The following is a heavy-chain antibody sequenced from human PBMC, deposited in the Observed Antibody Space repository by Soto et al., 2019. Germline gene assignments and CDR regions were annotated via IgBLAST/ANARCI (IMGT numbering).Heavy chain of an antibody. CDR1: GFTFTSSA. Sequence: GASVKVSCKASGFTFTSSAVRWVRQARGQRLDWIGWIVVGSGNTNYAQKFQERVTITRDMSSSTAYMELSSLRSEDTAVYYCATLPPVSGSYYFDYWGQGTLVTVSS. V-gene: IGHV1-58*01. CDR3: ATLPPVSGSYYFDY. D-gene: IGHD1-26*01. CDR2: IVVGSGNT. J-gene: IGHJ4*02.